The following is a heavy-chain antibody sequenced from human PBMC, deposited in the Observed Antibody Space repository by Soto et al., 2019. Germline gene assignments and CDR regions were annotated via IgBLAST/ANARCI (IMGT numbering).Heavy chain of an antibody. CDR1: GFTFSSYA. J-gene: IGHJ4*02. D-gene: IGHD6-13*01. CDR3: ARHARYSSSWYQFDY. Sequence: PGGSLRLSCAASGFTFSSYAMSWVRQAPGKGLEWVSAISGSGGSTYYADSVKGRFTISRDNSKNTLYLQMNSLRAEDTAVYYCARHARYSSSWYQFDYWGQGTLVTVSS. V-gene: IGHV3-23*01. CDR2: ISGSGGST.